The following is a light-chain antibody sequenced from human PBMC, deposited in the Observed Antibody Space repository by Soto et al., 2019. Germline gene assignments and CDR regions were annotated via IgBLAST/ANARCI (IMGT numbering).Light chain of an antibody. CDR3: QQYEELPLT. J-gene: IGKJ4*01. Sequence: DVQLTQSPSTLSASVGDRVAITCQASQSIANYLNWFQFRPGKAPQLLISDASHLEPGVPSRFSGARSGSDFTLIIHNLQPEDFATYYCQQYEELPLTFGGGTRV. CDR2: DAS. CDR1: QSIANY. V-gene: IGKV1-33*01.